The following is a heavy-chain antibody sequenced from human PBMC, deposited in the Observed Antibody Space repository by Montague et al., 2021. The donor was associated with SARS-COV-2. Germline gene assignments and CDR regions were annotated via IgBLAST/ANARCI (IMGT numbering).Heavy chain of an antibody. CDR2: MYETGNM. J-gene: IGHJ4*02. Sequence: SETLSLTCTVSSGSLSNYYWGWIRQSPDKGLEWIGYMYETGNMIYNPSLRSRVSISADTSKSQFSLRLTSVTAADSARYYCARNMAYWGQGVLVTV. CDR1: SGSLSNYY. CDR3: ARNMAY. D-gene: IGHD2/OR15-2a*01. V-gene: IGHV4-4*09.